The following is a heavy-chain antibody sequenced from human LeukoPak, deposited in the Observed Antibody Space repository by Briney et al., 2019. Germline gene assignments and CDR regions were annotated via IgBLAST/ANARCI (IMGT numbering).Heavy chain of an antibody. Sequence: PGGSLRLSCAASGFTFSSYEMNWVRQAPGKGLEGVSYISSSGSTIYYADSVKGRFTISRDNAKNSLYLQMNSLRAEDTAVYYCARNTPSVEMATISFFDYWGQGTLVTVSS. CDR2: ISSSGSTI. CDR1: GFTFSSYE. D-gene: IGHD5-24*01. V-gene: IGHV3-48*03. J-gene: IGHJ4*02. CDR3: ARNTPSVEMATISFFDY.